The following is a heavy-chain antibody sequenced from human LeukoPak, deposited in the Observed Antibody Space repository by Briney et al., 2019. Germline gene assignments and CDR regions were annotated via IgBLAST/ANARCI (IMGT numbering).Heavy chain of an antibody. CDR3: ARGHSARSGNGFDY. D-gene: IGHD1-26*01. CDR1: GYTFTSYD. Sequence: ASVKVSCKASGYTFTSYDINWVRQATGQGLEWMGWMNPNSGNTGYAQKFQDRVTMTRNTSISTAYMELSSLRSEDTAVYYCARGHSARSGNGFDYWGQGTLVTVSS. V-gene: IGHV1-8*01. CDR2: MNPNSGNT. J-gene: IGHJ4*02.